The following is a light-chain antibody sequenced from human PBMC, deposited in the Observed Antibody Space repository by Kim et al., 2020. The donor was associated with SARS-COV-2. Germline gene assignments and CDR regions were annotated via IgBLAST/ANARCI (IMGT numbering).Light chain of an antibody. CDR1: QSISGSY. CDR3: QCFVTSAWT. Sequence: ENVLTQSPGTLSLSPGERATLSCRASQSISGSYLAWYQQKPGQAPRLLIYGASSRATGIPDRFSGSGSGTDFTLTISRLEPEDFAVYYCQCFVTSAWTFGQGTKVVIK. CDR2: GAS. V-gene: IGKV3-20*01. J-gene: IGKJ1*01.